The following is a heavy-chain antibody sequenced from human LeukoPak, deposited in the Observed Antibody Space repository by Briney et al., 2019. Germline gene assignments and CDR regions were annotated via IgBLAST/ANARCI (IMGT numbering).Heavy chain of an antibody. V-gene: IGHV3-21*01. J-gene: IGHJ6*02. CDR2: ISYTGTYI. CDR3: ARDLTPLIQFWPRSLDYNYGMDV. Sequence: GGSLRLSCAASAFSLNAYNMNWVRQAPGKGLEWVSSISYTGTYIYYADSVKGRFTISRDNANNSLYLQMNSLRVEDTAVYYCARDLTPLIQFWPRSLDYNYGMDVWGQGTTVTVSS. CDR1: AFSLNAYN. D-gene: IGHD3/OR15-3a*01.